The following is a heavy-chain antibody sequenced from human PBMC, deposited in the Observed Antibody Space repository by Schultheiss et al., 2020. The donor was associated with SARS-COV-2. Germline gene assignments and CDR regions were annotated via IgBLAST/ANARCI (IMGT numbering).Heavy chain of an antibody. V-gene: IGHV3-30*18. CDR2: ISYDGSNK. CDR1: GFTFSSYA. D-gene: IGHD3-22*01. CDR3: AKDYYDSSGYYYDY. J-gene: IGHJ4*02. Sequence: GGSLRLSCAASGFTFSSYAMHWVRQAPGKGLEWVAVISYDGSNKYYADSVKGRFTISRDNSKNTLYLQMNSLRAEDTAVYYCAKDYYDSSGYYYDYWGQGTLVTVSS.